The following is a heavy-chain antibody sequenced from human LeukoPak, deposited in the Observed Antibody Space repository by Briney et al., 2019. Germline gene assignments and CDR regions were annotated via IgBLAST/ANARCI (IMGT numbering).Heavy chain of an antibody. J-gene: IGHJ4*02. V-gene: IGHV1-8*01. D-gene: IGHD3-9*01. CDR2: MNPNSGNT. Sequence: ASVKVSCKASEYTFTSYDINWVRQATGQGLEWMGWMNPNSGNTVYAQKFQGRVTMTRDTSISTAYMELSSLRSEDTAMYYCARGITISTLFDYWGPGTLVTVSS. CDR1: EYTFTSYD. CDR3: ARGITISTLFDY.